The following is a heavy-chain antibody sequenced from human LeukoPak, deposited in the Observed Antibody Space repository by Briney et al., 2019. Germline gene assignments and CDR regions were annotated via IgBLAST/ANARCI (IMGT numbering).Heavy chain of an antibody. CDR2: IYFSGST. CDR3: ARRHSGSPPDY. D-gene: IGHD1-26*01. V-gene: IGHV4-61*08. Sequence: SETLSLTCTVSGGSISSGDYYWSWIRQPPGKGLEWIGYIYFSGSTNYNPSLKSRVTISVDTSKNQFSLKLTSVTAADTAVYYCARRHSGSPPDYWGQGTLVTVSS. J-gene: IGHJ4*02. CDR1: GGSISSGDYY.